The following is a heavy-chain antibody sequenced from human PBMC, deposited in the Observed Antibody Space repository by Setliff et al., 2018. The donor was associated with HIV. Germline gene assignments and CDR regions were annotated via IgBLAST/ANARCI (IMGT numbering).Heavy chain of an antibody. CDR2: IYSSGST. CDR1: GGSFSDYY. J-gene: IGHJ4*02. D-gene: IGHD3-3*01. V-gene: IGHV4-34*01. Sequence: SETLSLTCAVYGGSFSDYYWSWIRQPPGKGLEWIGSIYSSGSTYYNPSLQSRVIISVDTSNNQISLKLTSVTAADTAVYYCMRGRSITIFGVAYFDFWGQGTQVTVSS. CDR3: MRGRSITIFGVAYFDF.